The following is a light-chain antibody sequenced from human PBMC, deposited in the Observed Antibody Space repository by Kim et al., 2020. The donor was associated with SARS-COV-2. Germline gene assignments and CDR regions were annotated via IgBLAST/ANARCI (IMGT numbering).Light chain of an antibody. CDR1: QSIDNW. J-gene: IGKJ1*01. CDR2: DAS. V-gene: IGKV1-5*01. Sequence: SVGDRVTLPCRASQSIDNWLAWYRQRPGKAPELLIFDASRLETGVPLRFRGSGFGTEFSLTITRLQTDDSATYYCHQYNSSPPWTFGQGTKVDIK. CDR3: HQYNSSPPWT.